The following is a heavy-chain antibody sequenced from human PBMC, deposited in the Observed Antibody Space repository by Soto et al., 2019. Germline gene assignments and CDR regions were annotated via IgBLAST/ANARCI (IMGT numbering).Heavy chain of an antibody. J-gene: IGHJ6*02. D-gene: IGHD3-3*01. CDR1: GGSFIGYY. Sequence: SQTVSLTCAVYGGSFIGYYWSWIRQPPGKGLEGIWEINHSGSTNYNPSLKSRVTISVDTSKNQFSLKRSSVTAAYTAVYYCERVREFWSGYYTLGRVEVYGTDVWGQGTTVNLSS. CDR3: ERVREFWSGYYTLGRVEVYGTDV. V-gene: IGHV4-34*01. CDR2: INHSGST.